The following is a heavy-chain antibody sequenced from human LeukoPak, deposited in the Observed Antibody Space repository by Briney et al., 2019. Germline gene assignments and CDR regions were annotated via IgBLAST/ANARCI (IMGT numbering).Heavy chain of an antibody. J-gene: IGHJ4*02. V-gene: IGHV3-15*01. CDR1: GFTFSNVW. CDR2: VKSKTDGGTT. D-gene: IGHD3-16*02. Sequence: GSLRLSCAASGFTFSNVWMSWVRQAPGKGLEWVGRVKSKTDGGTTDYAAPVKGRFTVSRDDSKNTLYLQMNSLKTDDTAVYYCTTDLFGGVIRGFDYWGQGTLVTVSS. CDR3: TTDLFGGVIRGFDY.